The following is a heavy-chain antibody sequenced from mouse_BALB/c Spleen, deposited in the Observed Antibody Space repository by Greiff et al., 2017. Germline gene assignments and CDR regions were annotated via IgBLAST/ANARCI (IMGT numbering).Heavy chain of an antibody. J-gene: IGHJ3*01. V-gene: IGHV1S81*02. CDR3: TRGGGGGFAY. CDR2: INPSNGGT. CDR1: GYTFTSYY. Sequence: QVQLQQSGAELVKPGASVKLSCKASGYTFTSYYMYWVKQRPGQGLEWIGEINPSNGGTNFNEKFKSKATLTVDKSSSTAYMQLSSLTSEDSAVYYCTRGGGGGFAYWGQGTLVTVSA.